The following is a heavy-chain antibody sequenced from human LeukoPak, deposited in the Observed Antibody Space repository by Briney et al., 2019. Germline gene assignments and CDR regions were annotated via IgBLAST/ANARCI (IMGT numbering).Heavy chain of an antibody. CDR2: IYYSGST. CDR3: ATRTPRYCSGGSCKGDYYYYYMDV. D-gene: IGHD2-15*01. V-gene: IGHV4-59*01. CDR1: GGSISSYY. J-gene: IGHJ6*03. Sequence: SETLSLTCTVSGGSISSYYWSWIRQPPGKGLEWIGYIYYSGSTNYNPSLKSRVTISVDTSKNQFSLKLSSVTAADTAVYYCATRTPRYCSGGSCKGDYYYYYMDVWGKGTTVIVSS.